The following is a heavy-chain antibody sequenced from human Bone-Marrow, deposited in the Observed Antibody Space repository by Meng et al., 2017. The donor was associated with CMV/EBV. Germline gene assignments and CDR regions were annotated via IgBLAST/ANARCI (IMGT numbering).Heavy chain of an antibody. D-gene: IGHD2-2*01. V-gene: IGHV1-69*10. CDR3: ARARVPAADYYYYGMDV. Sequence: SVKVSCKASGYTFTGYYMHWVRQAPGQGLEWMGWINPILGIANYAQKFQGRVTITADKSTSTAYMELSSLRSEDTAVYYCARARVPAADYYYYGMDVWGQGTTVPVSS. J-gene: IGHJ6*02. CDR2: INPILGIA. CDR1: GYTFTGYY.